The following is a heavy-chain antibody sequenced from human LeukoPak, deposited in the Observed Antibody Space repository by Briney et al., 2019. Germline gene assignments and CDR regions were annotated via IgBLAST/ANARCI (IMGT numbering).Heavy chain of an antibody. V-gene: IGHV3-7*01. Sequence: GGSLRLSSAAPRLTFTDFWMNWVPLGPRGGVERLAHINPYGTEKYYVDSVKGRVAISRDNTTNEVYLEMNSLRAEDTGVYYCAGRDSSRSPRAYWGQGALVSVSS. CDR3: AGRDSSRSPRAY. J-gene: IGHJ4*02. CDR1: RLTFTDFW. D-gene: IGHD2-2*01. CDR2: INPYGTEK.